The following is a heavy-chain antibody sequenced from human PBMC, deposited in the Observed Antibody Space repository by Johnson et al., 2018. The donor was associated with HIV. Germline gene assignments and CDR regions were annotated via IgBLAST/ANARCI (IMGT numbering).Heavy chain of an antibody. CDR2: ISYDGTNK. V-gene: IGHV3-30-3*01. CDR1: GFTFRSYA. J-gene: IGHJ3*02. Sequence: QVQLVESGGGVVQPGRSLRLSCAASGFTFRSYAIHWVRQAPGKGLEWVAVISYDGTNKYSADSVKGRFTISRDNSKNTLYLQMNSLRADDTAVFYCARDRGYLDAFDIWGQGTMVTVSS. D-gene: IGHD1-26*01. CDR3: ARDRGYLDAFDI.